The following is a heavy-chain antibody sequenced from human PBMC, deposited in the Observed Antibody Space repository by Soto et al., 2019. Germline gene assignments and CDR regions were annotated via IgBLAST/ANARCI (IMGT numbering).Heavy chain of an antibody. Sequence: QVQLQESGPGLVKPSGTLSLTCAVSNGSVSSGNWWSWVRQTPGKGLEWIGEIFQTGSTKYNPSRKSRVTMSVDKSKNQFSLKVTSVTAADTAVYFCTREVPGAYNYFDPWGQGTLVTVSS. CDR3: TREVPGAYNYFDP. J-gene: IGHJ5*02. D-gene: IGHD3-10*01. CDR1: NGSVSSGNW. CDR2: IFQTGST. V-gene: IGHV4-4*02.